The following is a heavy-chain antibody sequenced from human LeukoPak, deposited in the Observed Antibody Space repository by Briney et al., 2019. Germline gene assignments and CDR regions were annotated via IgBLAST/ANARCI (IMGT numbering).Heavy chain of an antibody. CDR2: ISGSGGST. Sequence: GGSLRLSCAASGFTFSSYAMSWVRQAPGNGLGWVSAISGSGGSTYYADSVKGRFTISRDNSKNTLYLQMNSLRAEDTAVYYCAKEVEMATILYPFDYWGQGTLVTVSS. J-gene: IGHJ4*02. D-gene: IGHD5-24*01. V-gene: IGHV3-23*01. CDR3: AKEVEMATILYPFDY. CDR1: GFTFSSYA.